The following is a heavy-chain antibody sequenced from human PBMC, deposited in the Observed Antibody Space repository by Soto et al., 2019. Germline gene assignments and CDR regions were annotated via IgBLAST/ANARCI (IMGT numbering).Heavy chain of an antibody. CDR1: GYTFTSYG. Sequence: QVQLVQSGAEVKKPGASVKVSCKASGYTFTSYGISWVRQAPGQGLEWMGWISAYNGNTHYAQKLQGRVTMTTATSTSTAYMELRSLRSDDTAVYYCARPHYDFWSGYPGGMDVWGQGTTVTVSS. CDR3: ARPHYDFWSGYPGGMDV. V-gene: IGHV1-18*01. CDR2: ISAYNGNT. J-gene: IGHJ6*02. D-gene: IGHD3-3*01.